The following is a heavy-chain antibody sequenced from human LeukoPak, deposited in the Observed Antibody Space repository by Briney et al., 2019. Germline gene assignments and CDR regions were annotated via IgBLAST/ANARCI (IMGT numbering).Heavy chain of an antibody. V-gene: IGHV3-64*01. J-gene: IGHJ4*02. D-gene: IGHD1-26*01. CDR3: ARGGGSYGSSFDY. CDR2: ISSNGGST. Sequence: GGSLRLSCAASGFTFSSYAMHWVRQAPGKGLEYVSAISSNGGSTYYANSVKGRFTISRDNSKNTLYLQMGSLRAEDMAVYYCARGGGSYGSSFDYWGQGTLVTVSS. CDR1: GFTFSSYA.